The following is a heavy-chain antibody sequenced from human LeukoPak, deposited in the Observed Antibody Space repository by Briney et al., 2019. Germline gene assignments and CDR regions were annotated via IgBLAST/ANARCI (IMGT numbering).Heavy chain of an antibody. D-gene: IGHD3-9*01. V-gene: IGHV3-23*01. CDR1: GFTFSSYA. Sequence: GSLRLSCAASGFTFSSYAMSWVRQAPGKGLEWVSAISGSGGSTYYADSVKGRFTISRDNSKYTLYLQMNSLRAEDTAVYYCAKALRYFDWLLYDAFDIWGQGTMVTVSS. CDR3: AKALRYFDWLLYDAFDI. CDR2: ISGSGGST. J-gene: IGHJ3*02.